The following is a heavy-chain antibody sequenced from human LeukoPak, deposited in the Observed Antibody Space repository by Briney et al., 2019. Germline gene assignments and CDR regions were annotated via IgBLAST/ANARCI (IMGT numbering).Heavy chain of an antibody. D-gene: IGHD6-19*01. V-gene: IGHV3-30*18. J-gene: IGHJ4*02. CDR1: GFTFSSYG. CDR2: ISYDGSNK. CDR3: AKDTSTIAVAGTCFDY. Sequence: PGGSLRLSCAASGFTFSSYGMHWVRQAPGKGLEWVAVISYDGSNKYYADSVKGRFTISRDNSKNTLYLQMNSLRVEDTAVYYCAKDTSTIAVAGTCFDYWGQGTLVTVSS.